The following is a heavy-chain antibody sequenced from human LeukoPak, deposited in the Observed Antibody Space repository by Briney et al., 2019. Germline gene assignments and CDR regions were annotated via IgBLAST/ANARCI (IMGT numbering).Heavy chain of an antibody. D-gene: IGHD5-12*01. V-gene: IGHV3-30*18. CDR3: AKDPQEADSGYVGDYYYYHGMDV. Sequence: PGGSLRLSCAASGFTFSSYAMHWVRQAPGKGLEWVAIISYDGSNKYYADSVKGRFTISRDNSKNTLYLQMHSLRAEDTAVYYCAKDPQEADSGYVGDYYYYHGMDVWGQGTTVTVSS. J-gene: IGHJ6*02. CDR2: ISYDGSNK. CDR1: GFTFSSYA.